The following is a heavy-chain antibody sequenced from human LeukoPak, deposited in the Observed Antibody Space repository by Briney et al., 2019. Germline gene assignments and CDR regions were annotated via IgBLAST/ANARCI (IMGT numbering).Heavy chain of an antibody. V-gene: IGHV4-34*01. Sequence: PSETLSLTCAVYGGSFSGYYWSWIRQPPGKGLEWSGEINHSGSSNYNLSLQCRVTISVDTSKNKFSLKLSSATAADSTVYYCARVVPAAISFDYWGQGALVTVSS. D-gene: IGHD2-2*01. CDR3: ARVVPAAISFDY. J-gene: IGHJ4*02. CDR2: INHSGSS. CDR1: GGSFSGYY.